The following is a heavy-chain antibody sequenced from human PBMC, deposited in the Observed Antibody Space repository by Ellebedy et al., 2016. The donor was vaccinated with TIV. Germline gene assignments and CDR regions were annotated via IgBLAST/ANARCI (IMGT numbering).Heavy chain of an antibody. V-gene: IGHV5-10-1*01. J-gene: IGHJ5*02. CDR2: PGPSDCYT. Sequence: GESLKISCTASGYTLTGYSMTWVRQTPAPGLGWKGRPGPSDCYTHYSPSFRGHVTISFDNSISTAYLQWSSLKASESAIYWCTRHHYDSASFDPWGQGTLVTVSS. CDR3: TRHHYDSASFDP. CDR1: GYTLTGYS. D-gene: IGHD3-22*01.